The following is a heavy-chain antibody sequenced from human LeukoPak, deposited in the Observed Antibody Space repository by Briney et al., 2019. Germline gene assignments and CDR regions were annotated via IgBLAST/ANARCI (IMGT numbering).Heavy chain of an antibody. J-gene: IGHJ4*02. V-gene: IGHV3-30-3*01. CDR3: ARENSGYSYGT. Sequence: GGSLRLSCAASGFIFSSYAMHWVRQAPGKGLEWVAVISYDGNNKYYADSVKGRFTISRDNSKNTLYLQMNSLRAEDTAVYYCARENSGYSYGTWGQGTLVTVSS. CDR1: GFIFSSYA. D-gene: IGHD5-18*01. CDR2: ISYDGNNK.